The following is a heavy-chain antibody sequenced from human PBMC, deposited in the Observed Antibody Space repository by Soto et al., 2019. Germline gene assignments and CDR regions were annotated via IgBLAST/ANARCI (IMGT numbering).Heavy chain of an antibody. J-gene: IGHJ4*02. CDR1: GFTFSSYA. CDR2: ISGSGGST. CDR3: AKDEGYGPVY. D-gene: IGHD5-18*01. Sequence: GGSLRLSCAASGFTFSSYAMSWVRQAPGKGLEWVSAISGSGGSTYYAVSMKGRFTISRDNSKNTLYLQMNSLRAEDTAVYYCAKDEGYGPVYWGQGTLVTVSS. V-gene: IGHV3-23*01.